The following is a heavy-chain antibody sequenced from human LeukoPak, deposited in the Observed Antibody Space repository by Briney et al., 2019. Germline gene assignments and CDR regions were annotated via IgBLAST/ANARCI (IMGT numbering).Heavy chain of an antibody. D-gene: IGHD3-3*01. CDR1: GGSISSSSYY. CDR2: IYYSGST. Sequence: SETLSLTCTVSGGSISSSSYYWGWIRQPPGKGLEWIGSIYYSGSTYYNPSLKSRATISVDTSKNQFSLKLSSVTAADTAVYYGARDRNYDFWSGYFLSWFDPWGQGTLVTVSS. J-gene: IGHJ5*02. CDR3: ARDRNYDFWSGYFLSWFDP. V-gene: IGHV4-39*07.